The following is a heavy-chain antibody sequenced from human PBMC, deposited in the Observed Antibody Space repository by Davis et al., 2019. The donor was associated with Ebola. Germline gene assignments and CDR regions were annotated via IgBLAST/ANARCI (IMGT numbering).Heavy chain of an antibody. CDR1: TFIFSTYS. CDR2: ISGSGSYT. D-gene: IGHD2-8*02. V-gene: IGHV3-21*01. CDR3: VKKRSNWWKEALEL. Sequence: GGSLRLSCAVSTFIFSTYSMNWVRQAPGKGLEWVSSISGSGSYTYYADSVKGRFTISRANSKNTLDLQLNSRRAEDTAVYYCVKKRSNWWKEALELWGRGTTVIVSS. J-gene: IGHJ3*01.